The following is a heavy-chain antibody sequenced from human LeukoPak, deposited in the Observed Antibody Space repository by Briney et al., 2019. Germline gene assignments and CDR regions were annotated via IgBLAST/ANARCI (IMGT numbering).Heavy chain of an antibody. CDR3: AKGSGSDWYGWFAP. J-gene: IGHJ5*02. CDR1: GCTFGSYA. CDR2: IDPSGGSK. D-gene: IGHD6-19*01. Sequence: AGSLRLTCAAYGCTFGSYAMTWVRQPPGKGLEWVSAIDPSGGSKYNAASVRGPLTISRDNSKNTFYLQMNTLRADDTAVYYSAKGSGSDWYGWFAPWGQGTLVTVSS. V-gene: IGHV3-23*01.